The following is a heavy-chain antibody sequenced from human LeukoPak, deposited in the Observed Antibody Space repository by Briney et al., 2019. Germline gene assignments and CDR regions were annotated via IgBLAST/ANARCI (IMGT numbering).Heavy chain of an antibody. CDR1: GGTFSSYA. CDR3: ARGQFVVVPAAMGYWYFDL. CDR2: IIPIFGTA. J-gene: IGHJ2*01. Sequence: GSSVKVSCKASGGTFSSYAISWVRQAPGQGLEWMGGIIPIFGTANYAQKFQGRVTITADESTSTAYMELSSLRSEDTAVCYCARGQFVVVPAAMGYWYFDLWGRGTLVTVSS. D-gene: IGHD2-2*01. V-gene: IGHV1-69*01.